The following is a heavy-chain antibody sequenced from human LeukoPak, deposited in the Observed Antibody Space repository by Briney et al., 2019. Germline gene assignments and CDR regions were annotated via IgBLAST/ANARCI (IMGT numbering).Heavy chain of an antibody. V-gene: IGHV3-23*01. CDR3: AKVLAGGACSSTSCSCFDY. CDR1: GFTFSTYA. D-gene: IGHD2-2*01. J-gene: IGHJ4*02. CDR2: ITDSGGNT. Sequence: HTGGSLRLSCTASGFTFSTYAMSWVRQAPGKGLEWVSAITDSGGNTYYAAPVKGRFTISRDNSKNTLYLQMHSLRAEDTAIYYCAKVLAGGACSSTSCSCFDYWGQGTLVTVSS.